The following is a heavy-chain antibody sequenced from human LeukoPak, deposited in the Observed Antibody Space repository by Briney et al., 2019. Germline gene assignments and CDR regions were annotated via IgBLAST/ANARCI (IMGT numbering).Heavy chain of an antibody. Sequence: GGSLRLSCAASGFAFSTYAMTWVRQAPEKGLQWVSTISTSGRATYYADSVEGRFTISRDNSKNTPYLQMNSLRADDTAVYYCAKARGSSVCEQFDYWGQGTQVTVSP. V-gene: IGHV3-23*01. CDR1: GFAFSTYA. CDR3: AKARGSSVCEQFDY. CDR2: ISTSGRAT. D-gene: IGHD5/OR15-5a*01. J-gene: IGHJ4*02.